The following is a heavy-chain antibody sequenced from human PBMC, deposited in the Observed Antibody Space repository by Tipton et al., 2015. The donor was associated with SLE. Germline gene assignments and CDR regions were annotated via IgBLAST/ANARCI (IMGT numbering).Heavy chain of an antibody. J-gene: IGHJ4*02. V-gene: IGHV3-7*03. CDR3: ASSSYSSSWWGPSW. CDR1: GFTFSSYW. CDR2: IKQDGSEK. D-gene: IGHD6-13*01. Sequence: SLRLSCAASGFTFSSYWMSWVRQAPGKGLEWVANIKQDGSEKYYVDSVKGRFTISRDNAKNSLYLQMNSLRAEDTAVYYCASSSYSSSWWGPSWWGQGTLVTVSS.